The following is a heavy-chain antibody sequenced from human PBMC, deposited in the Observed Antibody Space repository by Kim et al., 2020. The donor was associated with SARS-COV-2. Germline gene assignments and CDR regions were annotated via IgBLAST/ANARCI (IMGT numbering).Heavy chain of an antibody. Sequence: ASVKVSCKASGYTFTSYYMHWVRQAPGQGLEWMGIINPSGGSTSYAQKFQGRVTMTRDTSTSTVYMELSSLRSEDTAVYYCARGGGYYGSGSYYRFDYWGQGTLVTVSS. CDR2: INPSGGST. J-gene: IGHJ4*02. D-gene: IGHD3-10*01. CDR1: GYTFTSYY. CDR3: ARGGGYYGSGSYYRFDY. V-gene: IGHV1-46*01.